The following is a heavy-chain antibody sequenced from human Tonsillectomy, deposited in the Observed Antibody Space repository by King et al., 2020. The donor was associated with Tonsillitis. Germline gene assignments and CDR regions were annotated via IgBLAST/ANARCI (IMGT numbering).Heavy chain of an antibody. CDR3: ASDSNGELDH. Sequence: DVQLVESGGGLVQPGGSLRLSFAASGFTYSSYWMSWVRQAPGQGPEWVANIKEDGSVKHFVDSVKGRFTISRDNAKNSLYLQMNSLRAEHTAVYYCASDSNGELDHWGQGTLVT. J-gene: IGHJ4*02. V-gene: IGHV3-7*01. CDR1: GFTYSSYW. CDR2: IKEDGSVK. D-gene: IGHD4-17*01.